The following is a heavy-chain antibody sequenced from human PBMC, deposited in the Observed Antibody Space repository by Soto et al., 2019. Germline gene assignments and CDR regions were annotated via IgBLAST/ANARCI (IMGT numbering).Heavy chain of an antibody. J-gene: IGHJ5*02. V-gene: IGHV1-69*02. CDR3: AVGDGVSPFDP. CDR1: GGTFSSYT. D-gene: IGHD2-8*01. Sequence: QVQLVQSGAEVKKPGSSVKVSCKASGGTFSSYTISWVRQAPGQGLEWMGRIIPILGIANYAQKFQGRVTITADKSTSTAYMELSSLRSEDTAVDYCAVGDGVSPFDPWGQGTLVTVSS. CDR2: IIPILGIA.